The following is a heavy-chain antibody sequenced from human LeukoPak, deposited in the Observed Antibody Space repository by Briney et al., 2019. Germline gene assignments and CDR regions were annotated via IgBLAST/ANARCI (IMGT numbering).Heavy chain of an antibody. Sequence: ASVKVSCKASGYTFTEYYMHWVRQAPGQGLEWMGIFTPSNSATSFAQNFQGRVTMTRDTSTSTAYMELSSLRSEDTAMYYCAREPSATGGFDFWGQGTLVTVSS. CDR2: FTPSNSAT. CDR1: GYTFTEYY. D-gene: IGHD3-16*01. V-gene: IGHV1-46*01. J-gene: IGHJ4*02. CDR3: AREPSATGGFDF.